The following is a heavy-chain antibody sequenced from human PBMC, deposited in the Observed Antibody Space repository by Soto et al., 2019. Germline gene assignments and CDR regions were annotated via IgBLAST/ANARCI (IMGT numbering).Heavy chain of an antibody. V-gene: IGHV5-51*01. D-gene: IGHD2-15*01. CDR3: ARSAGNAGRFSEY. Sequence: PGESLKISCKGSGYTFTSYWIGWVRQMPGEGLEWLGVIYPGDSDTRYSPSFQGQVTISADKSINTAYLQWGSLKASDSAIYYCARSAGNAGRFSEYWGQRTLFTVSS. CDR2: IYPGDSDT. CDR1: GYTFTSYW. J-gene: IGHJ4*02.